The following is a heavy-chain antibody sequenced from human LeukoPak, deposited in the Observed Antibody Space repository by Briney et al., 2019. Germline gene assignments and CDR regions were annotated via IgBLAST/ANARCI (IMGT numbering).Heavy chain of an antibody. V-gene: IGHV5-51*01. CDR2: IYPGDSDT. CDR1: GYSFTSYW. Sequence: GESLKIFCKGSGYSFTSYWIGWVRQMPGKGLEWMGIIYPGDSDTRYSPSFQGQVTISADKSISTAYLQWSSLKASDTAMYYCARQQDYYDSSGYPPGYFDYWGQGTLVTVSS. D-gene: IGHD3-22*01. J-gene: IGHJ4*02. CDR3: ARQQDYYDSSGYPPGYFDY.